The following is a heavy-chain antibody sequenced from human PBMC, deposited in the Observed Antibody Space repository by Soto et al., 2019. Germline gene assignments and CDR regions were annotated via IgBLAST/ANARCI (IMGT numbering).Heavy chain of an antibody. J-gene: IGHJ4*02. CDR2: ISSDGTTT. D-gene: IGHD3-10*01. V-gene: IGHV3-74*01. CDR1: GFTFSGYW. Sequence: EVQLVESGGGLVQPGGSLRLSCVASGFTFSGYWMHWVRQAPGKGLVWVSRISSDGTTTNYADSVEGRFTISRDNARNTLYLQVNSLRAEDSAVYYCARYYWAQVDHWGQGTLVTVSS. CDR3: ARYYWAQVDH.